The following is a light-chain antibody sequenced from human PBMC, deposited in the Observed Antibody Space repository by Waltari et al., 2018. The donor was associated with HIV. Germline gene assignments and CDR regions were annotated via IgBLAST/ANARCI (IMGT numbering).Light chain of an antibody. J-gene: IGLJ3*02. CDR3: LLSYGGSQV. CDR1: TGVVTSGNY. Sequence: QTVVTQESSLTVSPGVTVPLTCPASTGVVTSGNYADWSQQNPGQAPRTLVYITKNKHSWPPARFSGSLLVGKAALTLSGAQPEDEGDYYCLLSYGGSQVFGGETKLTVL. V-gene: IGLV7-43*01. CDR2: ITK.